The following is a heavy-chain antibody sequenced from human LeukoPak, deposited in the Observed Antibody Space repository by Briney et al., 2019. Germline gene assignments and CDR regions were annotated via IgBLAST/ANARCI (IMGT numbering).Heavy chain of an antibody. CDR3: AKRYYYGSGTFRGYFDY. J-gene: IGHJ4*02. Sequence: ASVKVSCKASAHIFTTYYMHWVRQAPGQGLEWMGVIDPSGGSAIYAQRFQGRVTMTRDMSTSTVYMELSSLRSEDTAVYYCAKRYYYGSGTFRGYFDYWGQGTLVTVSS. CDR1: AHIFTTYY. D-gene: IGHD3-10*01. CDR2: IDPSGGSA. V-gene: IGHV1-46*01.